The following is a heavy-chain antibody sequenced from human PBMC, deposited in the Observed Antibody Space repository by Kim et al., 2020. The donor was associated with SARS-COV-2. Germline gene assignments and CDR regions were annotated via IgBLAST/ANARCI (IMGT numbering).Heavy chain of an antibody. CDR2: IYYSGST. CDR3: ARRVPSSYCGGDCTRDYFDY. Sequence: SETLSLTCTVSGGSISSSSYYWGWIRQPPGKGLEWIGSIYYSGSTYYNPSLKSRVTISVDTSKNQFSLKLSSVTAADTAVYYCARRVPSSYCGGDCTRDYFDYWGQGTLVTVSS. J-gene: IGHJ4*02. D-gene: IGHD2-21*02. V-gene: IGHV4-39*01. CDR1: GGSISSSSYY.